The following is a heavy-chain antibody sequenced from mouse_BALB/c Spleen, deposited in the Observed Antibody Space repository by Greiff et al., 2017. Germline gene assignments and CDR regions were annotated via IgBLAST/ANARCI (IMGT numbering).Heavy chain of an antibody. D-gene: IGHD1-1*01. CDR3: ARGHYGSTYYYAMDY. CDR1: GFNIKDTY. V-gene: IGHV14-3*02. J-gene: IGHJ4*01. Sequence: EVQLQQSGAELVKPGASVKLSCTASGFNIKDTYMHWVKQRPEQGLEWIGRIDPANGNTKYDPKFQGKATITADTSSNTAYLQLSSLTSEDTAVYYCARGHYGSTYYYAMDYWGQGTSVTVSS. CDR2: IDPANGNT.